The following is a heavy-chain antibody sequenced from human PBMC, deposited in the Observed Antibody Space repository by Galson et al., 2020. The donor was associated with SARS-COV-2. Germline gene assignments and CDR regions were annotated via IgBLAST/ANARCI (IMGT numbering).Heavy chain of an antibody. D-gene: IGHD3-9*01. CDR2: ISYDGSNK. J-gene: IGHJ4*02. CDR1: GFTFSSYA. CDR3: ARGGELIRYFDWLYYFDY. V-gene: IGHV3-30-3*01. Sequence: GESLKISCAASGFTFSSYAMHWVRQAPGKGLEWVAVISYDGSNKYYADSVKGRFTISRDNSKNTLYLQMNSLRAEDTAVYYCARGGELIRYFDWLYYFDYWGQGTLVTVSS.